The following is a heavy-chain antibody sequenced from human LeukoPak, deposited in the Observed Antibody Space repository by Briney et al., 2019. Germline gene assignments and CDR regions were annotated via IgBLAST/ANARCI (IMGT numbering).Heavy chain of an antibody. CDR3: ARDAQGYSYGEFDY. CDR2: INHSGST. CDR1: GGSFSGYY. V-gene: IGHV4-34*01. J-gene: IGHJ4*02. D-gene: IGHD5-18*01. Sequence: SSETLSLTCAVYGGSFSGYYWSWIRQPPGKGMEWIGEINHSGSTNYNPSLKSRVTISADTSKNQFSLRLSSVTAADTAVYYCARDAQGYSYGEFDYWGQGTLVTVSS.